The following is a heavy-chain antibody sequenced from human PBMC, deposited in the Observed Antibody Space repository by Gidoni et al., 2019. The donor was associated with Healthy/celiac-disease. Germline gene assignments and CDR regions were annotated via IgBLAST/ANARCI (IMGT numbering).Heavy chain of an antibody. CDR3: ARGGGTTVTTGAFDI. CDR2: IYYSGST. Sequence: QVQLQESGPGLVKPSQTLSLTCTVSGGSISSGGYYWSWIRQHPGKGLEWIGYIYYSGSTYYNPSLKSRVTIAGDTSKNQFSLKLSSVTAADTAVYYCARGGGTTVTTGAFDIWGQGTMVTVSS. D-gene: IGHD4-17*01. CDR1: GGSISSGGYY. J-gene: IGHJ3*02. V-gene: IGHV4-31*03.